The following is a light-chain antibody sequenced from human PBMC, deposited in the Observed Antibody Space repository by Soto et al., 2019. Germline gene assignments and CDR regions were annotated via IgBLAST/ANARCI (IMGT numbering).Light chain of an antibody. J-gene: IGKJ4*02. CDR2: AAS. CDR3: QHRSK. V-gene: IGKV3-11*01. CDR1: QSINSY. Sequence: EIVLTQSPATLSFFPGERATLSCRASQSINSYLAWYQQKPGQAPRLLMSAASNSATGIPARFSGSGSGTDFTLTSSSLEPEDFAVYYCQHRSKFGGGTKVEIK.